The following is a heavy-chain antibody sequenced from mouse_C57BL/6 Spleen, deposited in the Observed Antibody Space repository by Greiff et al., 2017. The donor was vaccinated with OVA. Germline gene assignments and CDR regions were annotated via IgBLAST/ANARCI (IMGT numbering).Heavy chain of an antibody. CDR1: GYAFSSYW. CDR2: IYPGDGDT. Sequence: VQLQQSGAELVKPGASVKISCKASGYAFSSYWMNWVKQRPGKGLEWIGQIYPGDGDTNYNGKFKGKATLTADKSSSTAYMQLSSLTSEDSAVYFGAKAYGYDGYWYFDVWGTGTTVTVSS. J-gene: IGHJ1*03. V-gene: IGHV1-80*01. D-gene: IGHD2-2*01. CDR3: AKAYGYDGYWYFDV.